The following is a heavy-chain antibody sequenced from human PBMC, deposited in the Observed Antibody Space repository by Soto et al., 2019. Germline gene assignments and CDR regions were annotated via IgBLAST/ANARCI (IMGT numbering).Heavy chain of an antibody. V-gene: IGHV1-8*01. Sequence: AASVKVSCKASGYSFTSYDVNWVRQATGQGLEWMGWMNPNSGNTAFAQKFQGRVTMTRDTPISTAYMELSGLRSEDTAVYYCARYPYTSYCSDGSCSYDAFDIWGQGTVVTVSS. CDR2: MNPNSGNT. CDR3: ARYPYTSYCSDGSCSYDAFDI. CDR1: GYSFTSYD. J-gene: IGHJ3*02. D-gene: IGHD2-15*01.